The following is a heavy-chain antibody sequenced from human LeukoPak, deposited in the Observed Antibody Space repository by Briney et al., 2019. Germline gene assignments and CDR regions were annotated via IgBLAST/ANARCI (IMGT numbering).Heavy chain of an antibody. V-gene: IGHV3-9*03. J-gene: IGHJ3*02. Sequence: GWSLRLSCAASGFTFDDYSVHWVRHAPGKGLEGVSGISWISGSIGYADSVKGRFTISRDNAKNSLYLQMNNLRAEDMALYYCAKDMGRDGYNRESAFDIWGQGTMVTVSS. CDR3: AKDMGRDGYNRESAFDI. D-gene: IGHD5-24*01. CDR2: ISWISGSI. CDR1: GFTFDDYS.